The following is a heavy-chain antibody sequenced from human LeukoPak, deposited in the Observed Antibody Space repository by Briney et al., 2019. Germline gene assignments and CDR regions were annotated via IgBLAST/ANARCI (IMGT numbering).Heavy chain of an antibody. CDR3: ARDIRTSSRGYYYYYMDV. Sequence: SETLSLTCSVSGGSISSSTYYWGWIRQPPGKGLEWIGNIYYTGSTYYNPSLKSRVTMSVETSKNRFSLKLSSVTAADTAVYYCARDIRTSSRGYYYYYMDVWGKGTTVTVSS. CDR1: GGSISSSTYY. D-gene: IGHD2-2*01. CDR2: IYYTGST. J-gene: IGHJ6*03. V-gene: IGHV4-39*07.